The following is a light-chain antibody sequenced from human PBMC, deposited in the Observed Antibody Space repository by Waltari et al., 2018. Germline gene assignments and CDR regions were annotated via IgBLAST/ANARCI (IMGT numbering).Light chain of an antibody. V-gene: IGLV2-23*01. CDR3: CSYAGSRTRFV. J-gene: IGLJ1*01. CDR1: NSDVDNFNF. CDR2: EAT. Sequence: QSALTQPASVSGSPGQSITISCAGDNSDVDNFNFVPWYQQHPGKVPKVIIYEATKRPSGVSSRFSGSRSANTASLTISGLQAEDEADYYCCSYAGSRTRFVFGGGTKVTVL.